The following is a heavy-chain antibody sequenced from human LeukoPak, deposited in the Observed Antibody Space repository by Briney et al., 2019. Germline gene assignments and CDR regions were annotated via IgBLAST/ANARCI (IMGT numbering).Heavy chain of an antibody. D-gene: IGHD2-2*02. CDR3: AKRQDCSSTSCHRYFDY. Sequence: GGSLRLSCAASGFTFSSYAMSWVRQAPGKGLEWVSAISGSGGSTYYADSVKGRFTISRDNSKNTLYLQMNSLRAEDTAVYYCAKRQDCSSTSCHRYFDYWGQGTLVTVPS. CDR2: ISGSGGST. V-gene: IGHV3-23*01. CDR1: GFTFSSYA. J-gene: IGHJ4*02.